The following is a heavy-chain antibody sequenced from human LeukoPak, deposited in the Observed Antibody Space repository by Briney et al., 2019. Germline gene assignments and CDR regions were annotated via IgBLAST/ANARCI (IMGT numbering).Heavy chain of an antibody. V-gene: IGHV3-30*18. D-gene: IGHD5-24*01. CDR1: GFTLSSYG. J-gene: IGHJ4*02. Sequence: PGGSLRLSCAASGFTLSSYGMHWVRQAPGKGLERGAVISYDGSNKYYADSVKGRFTISRDNSKNTLYLQMNSLRAEDTAVYYCAKDPEMATITGHYFDYWGQGTLVTVSS. CDR3: AKDPEMATITGHYFDY. CDR2: ISYDGSNK.